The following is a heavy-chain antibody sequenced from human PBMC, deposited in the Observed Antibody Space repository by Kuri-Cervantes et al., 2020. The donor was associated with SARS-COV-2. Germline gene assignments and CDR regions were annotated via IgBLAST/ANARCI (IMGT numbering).Heavy chain of an antibody. CDR1: GFTFSSYA. D-gene: IGHD4-17*01. J-gene: IGHJ4*01. CDR3: AKKYGDLVPSHTDYFDY. V-gene: IGHV3-23*01. CDR2: ISGSGGST. Sequence: GGSLRLSCAASGFTFSSYAMSWVRQAPGKGLEWVSAISGSGGSTYYADSVKGRFTISRDNSKNTLYLQMNSLRAEDTAVYYCAKKYGDLVPSHTDYFDYWGHGTQVTVSS.